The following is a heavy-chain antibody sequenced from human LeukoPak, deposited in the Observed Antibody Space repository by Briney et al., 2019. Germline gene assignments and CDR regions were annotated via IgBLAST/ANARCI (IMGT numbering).Heavy chain of an antibody. J-gene: IGHJ5*02. CDR3: AKDPLSATWLQYDFWSGYYTNWFDP. Sequence: PGGSLRLSCAASGFTFSSYAMSWVRQAPGKGLEWVSAISGSGGSTYYADSVKGRFTISRDNSKNTLYLQMNSLRAEDTAVYYCAKDPLSATWLQYDFWSGYYTNWFDPWGQGTLVTVSS. V-gene: IGHV3-23*01. D-gene: IGHD3-3*01. CDR1: GFTFSSYA. CDR2: ISGSGGST.